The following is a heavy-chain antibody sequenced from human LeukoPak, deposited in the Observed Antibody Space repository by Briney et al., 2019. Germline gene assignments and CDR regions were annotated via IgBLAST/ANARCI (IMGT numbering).Heavy chain of an antibody. CDR1: GFTSSDYY. CDR3: VRDSAHTVVVPAVIPPGLDNWFDP. CDR2: ISGSGSNT. J-gene: IGHJ5*02. D-gene: IGHD2-2*01. Sequence: GGSPRLSCAASGFTSSDYYMSWIRQAPGKGLEWVSVISGSGSNTKYADSVKGRFTISRDNAKNSLYLQMNSLRAEDTAVYYCVRDSAHTVVVPAVIPPGLDNWFDPWGQGTLVTVSS. V-gene: IGHV3-11*05.